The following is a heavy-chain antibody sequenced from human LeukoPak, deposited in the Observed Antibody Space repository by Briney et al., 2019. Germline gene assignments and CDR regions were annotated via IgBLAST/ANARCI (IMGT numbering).Heavy chain of an antibody. V-gene: IGHV1-69*13. CDR2: IIPIFGTA. CDR1: GGTFSSYA. J-gene: IGHJ3*02. Sequence: ASVKVSCKASGGTFSSYAISWLRQAPGQGLEWMGGIIPIFGTANYAQKFQGRVTITADESTSTAYMELSSLRSEDTAVYYCALPRPQSWFGDAFDIWGQGAMVTVSS. CDR3: ALPRPQSWFGDAFDI. D-gene: IGHD3-10*01.